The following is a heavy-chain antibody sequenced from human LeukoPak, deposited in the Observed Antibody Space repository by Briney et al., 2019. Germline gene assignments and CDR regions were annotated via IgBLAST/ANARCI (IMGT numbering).Heavy chain of an antibody. CDR1: GFTFSSYA. J-gene: IGHJ4*02. D-gene: IGHD2-21*02. Sequence: PGGSLRLSCAASGFTFSSYAMSWVRQAPGKGLEWVSSITGSSASTYYADSVKGRFTISRDNSKNTLYLQMNSLRAEDTAVYYCAKDKNPYCGGDCNFDYWGQGTLVTVSS. CDR2: ITGSSAST. CDR3: AKDKNPYCGGDCNFDY. V-gene: IGHV3-23*01.